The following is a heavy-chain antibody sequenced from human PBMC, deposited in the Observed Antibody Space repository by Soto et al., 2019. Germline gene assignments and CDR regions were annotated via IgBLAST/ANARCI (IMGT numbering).Heavy chain of an antibody. V-gene: IGHV1-3*05. CDR1: GYTFTDSA. J-gene: IGHJ5*02. D-gene: IGHD5-18*01. CDR2: INAGNGDT. Sequence: QVHFVQSGAEEKKPGASVKVSCKASGYTFTDSAIHWVSQAPGQRLEWMGWINAGNGDTKYSQKFQGRVTITRDTSANTAYMELSSLTSEDTAVYYCARDRGYTYGYWGWFDPWGQGTLVTVSS. CDR3: ARDRGYTYGYWGWFDP.